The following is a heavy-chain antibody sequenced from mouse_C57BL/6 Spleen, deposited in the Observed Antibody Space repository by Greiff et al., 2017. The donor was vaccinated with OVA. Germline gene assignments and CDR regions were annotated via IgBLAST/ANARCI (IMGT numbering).Heavy chain of an antibody. J-gene: IGHJ2*01. CDR3: ASRYYFDY. CDR2: INSDGGST. Sequence: VHVKQSGGGLVQPGESLKLSCESNEYEFPSHDMSWVRKTPEKRLELVAAINSDGGSTYYPDTMERRFIISRDNTKKTLYLQMSSLRSEDTALYYCASRYYFDYWGQGTTLTVSS. V-gene: IGHV5-2*01. CDR1: EYEFPSHD.